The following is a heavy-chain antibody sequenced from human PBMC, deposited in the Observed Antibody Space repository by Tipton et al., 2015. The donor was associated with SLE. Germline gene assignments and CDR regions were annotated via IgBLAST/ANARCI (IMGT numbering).Heavy chain of an antibody. D-gene: IGHD3-16*01. J-gene: IGHJ3*02. V-gene: IGHV3-23*01. CDR1: GFTFNNYA. CDR2: ISGSGGST. CDR3: AKDRTIRDDYVWGSYRGEAFDI. Sequence: SLRLSCAASGFTFNNYAMSWVRQAPGKGLEWVSAISGSGGSTYYADSVKGRFTISRDNSKNTLYLQMNSLRAEDTAVYYCAKDRTIRDDYVWGSYRGEAFDIWGQGTMVTVSS.